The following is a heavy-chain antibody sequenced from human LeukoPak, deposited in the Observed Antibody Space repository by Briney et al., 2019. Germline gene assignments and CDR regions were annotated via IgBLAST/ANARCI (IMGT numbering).Heavy chain of an antibody. CDR2: IIPILGIA. CDR3: ASWGSDYCTNGVCYNFDY. CDR1: RGTFSSYA. D-gene: IGHD2-8*01. Sequence: SVKVSCKASRGTFSSYAISWVRQAPGQGLEWMGRIIPILGIANYAQKFQGRVTMTRNTSISTAYMELSSLRSEDTAVYYCASWGSDYCTNGVCYNFDYWGQGTLVTVSS. J-gene: IGHJ4*02. V-gene: IGHV1-69*04.